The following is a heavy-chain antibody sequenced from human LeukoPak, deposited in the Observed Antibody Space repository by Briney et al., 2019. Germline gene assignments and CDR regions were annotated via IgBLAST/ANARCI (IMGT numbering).Heavy chain of an antibody. V-gene: IGHV3-30-3*01. D-gene: IGHD6-19*01. J-gene: IGHJ3*02. CDR3: ARDAPYSGGCCAFDI. CDR1: GFTFSSYA. Sequence: PGGSLRLSCVGSGFTFSSYALHWLRQAPGKGLEWVAVISADGTEKYYADSVKGRFTMSRDNSKNTLFLQMNSLRTDDTAVYFCARDAPYSGGCCAFDIWGQETTVTVSS. CDR2: ISADGTEK.